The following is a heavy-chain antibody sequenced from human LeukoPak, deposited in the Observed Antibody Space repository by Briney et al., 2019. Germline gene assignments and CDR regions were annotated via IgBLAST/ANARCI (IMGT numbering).Heavy chain of an antibody. D-gene: IGHD3-10*01. J-gene: IGHJ4*02. CDR1: GFTFSSYG. CDR3: ASTGGTRGVGSGSCGY. V-gene: IGHV3-30*02. CDR2: IRYDGSNK. Sequence: GGSLRLSCAASGFTFSSYGIHWVRQAPGKGLEWVAFIRYDGSNKYYADSVKGRFTISRDNSKNTLYLQMNSLRAEDTAVYYCASTGGTRGVGSGSCGYWGQGTLVTVSS.